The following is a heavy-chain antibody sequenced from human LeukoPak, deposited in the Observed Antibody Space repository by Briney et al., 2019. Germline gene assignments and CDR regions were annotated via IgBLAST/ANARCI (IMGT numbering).Heavy chain of an antibody. CDR1: GFTVSSNY. D-gene: IGHD1-1*01. J-gene: IGHJ4*02. CDR3: AKTGLS. Sequence: PGGSLRLSCAASGFTVSSNYMSWVRQAPGRGLEWVSVIYSDVSTYYADSVRGRFTISRDNSKNTLYLQMNSLRADDTTVYYCAKTGLSWGQGTLVTVSS. V-gene: IGHV3-53*01. CDR2: IYSDVST.